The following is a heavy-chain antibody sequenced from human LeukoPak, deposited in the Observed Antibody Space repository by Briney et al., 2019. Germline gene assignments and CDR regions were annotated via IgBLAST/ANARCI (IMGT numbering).Heavy chain of an antibody. CDR2: IMPNSGGT. CDR3: ARGSSETHAFDI. CDR1: GHTFTDYQ. Sequence: ASVKVSCKAFGHTFTDYQMHWVRQAPGQGLEWMGLIMPNSGGTKNAQKFQGRVTMTRDTSINTAYMELTSLRSDDTAVYYCARGSSETHAFDIWGQGTMVTVSS. J-gene: IGHJ3*02. V-gene: IGHV1-2*06.